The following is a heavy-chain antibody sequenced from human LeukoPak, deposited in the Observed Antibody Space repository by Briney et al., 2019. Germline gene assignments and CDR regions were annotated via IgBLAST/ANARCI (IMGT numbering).Heavy chain of an antibody. J-gene: IGHJ4*02. CDR1: GYTFTSYD. Sequence: EASVKVSCKASGYTFTSYDINWVRQATGQGLEWMGWMNPNSGNTGYAQKFQGRVTMTRNTSISTAYMELSSLRSEDTAVYYCATSYDILIGYFGSWGQGTLVTVSS. V-gene: IGHV1-8*01. D-gene: IGHD3-9*01. CDR3: ATSYDILIGYFGS. CDR2: MNPNSGNT.